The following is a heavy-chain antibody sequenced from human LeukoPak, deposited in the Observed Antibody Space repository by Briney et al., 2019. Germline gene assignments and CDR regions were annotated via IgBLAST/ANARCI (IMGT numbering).Heavy chain of an antibody. V-gene: IGHV3-48*03. J-gene: IGHJ4*02. CDR1: GFTFSSYE. CDR3: ARDQVAIAAPHGYDY. Sequence: QPEGSLRLSRAASGFTFSSYEMNWVRQAPGKGLEWVSYISSSGSTIYYADSVKGRFTIPRDNAKNSLYLQMNSLRAEDTAVYYCARDQVAIAAPHGYDYWGQGTLVTVSS. D-gene: IGHD6-6*01. CDR2: ISSSGSTI.